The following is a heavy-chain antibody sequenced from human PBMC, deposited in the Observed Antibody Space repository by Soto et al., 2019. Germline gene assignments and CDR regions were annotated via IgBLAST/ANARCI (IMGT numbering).Heavy chain of an antibody. V-gene: IGHV3-23*01. CDR1: GFTFSSYA. J-gene: IGHJ6*02. D-gene: IGHD6-13*01. CDR3: AKDLAYSSSWYYYYYGMDV. CDR2: ISGSGGST. Sequence: SCAASGFTFSSYAMSWVRQAPGKGLEWVSAISGSGGSTYYADSVKGRFTISRDNSKNTLYLQMNSLRAEDTAVYYCAKDLAYSSSWYYYYYGMDVWGQGTTVTVSS.